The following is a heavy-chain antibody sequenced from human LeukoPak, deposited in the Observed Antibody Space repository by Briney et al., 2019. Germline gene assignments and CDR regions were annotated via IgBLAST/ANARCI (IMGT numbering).Heavy chain of an antibody. CDR1: GFTFSTYW. V-gene: IGHV3-74*01. D-gene: IGHD1-1*01. CDR3: ARGGLEPVDY. CDR2: INTDGRTT. J-gene: IGHJ4*02. Sequence: GGSLRLACAASGFTFSTYWMHWVRQAPGKGLVWVSRINTDGRTTSYADSVKGRFTISRDNAKNTLYLQMNSLRADDTAVYYCARGGLEPVDYWGQGTLVAVSS.